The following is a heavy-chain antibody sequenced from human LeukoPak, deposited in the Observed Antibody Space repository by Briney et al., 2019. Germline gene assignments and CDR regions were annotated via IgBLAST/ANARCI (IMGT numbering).Heavy chain of an antibody. D-gene: IGHD3-22*01. V-gene: IGHV3-48*04. CDR1: GFTFSNYR. Sequence: PGGSLRLSCAASGFTFSNYRMNWVRQAPGKRLEWLSYISSSTRTIYYADSVKGRFTISRDNAKNSLYLQMNSLRAEDTAVYYCARLSMIGSDNFDYWGQGTLVTVSA. CDR2: ISSSTRTI. J-gene: IGHJ4*02. CDR3: ARLSMIGSDNFDY.